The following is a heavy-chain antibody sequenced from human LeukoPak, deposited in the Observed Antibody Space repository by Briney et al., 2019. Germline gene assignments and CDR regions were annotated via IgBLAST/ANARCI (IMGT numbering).Heavy chain of an antibody. CDR1: GFSVSNNY. D-gene: IGHD6-13*01. CDR3: ARVGYGSSWGERYYFDH. J-gene: IGHJ4*02. Sequence: PGGSLRLSCATSGFSVSNNYMSWVRQAPGKGLEWASVISSAGDTYYADSVKGRFTISRDTLKDTLYLEMNSLRTEDTAVYYCARVGYGSSWGERYYFDHWGQGAQVTVSS. CDR2: ISSAGDT. V-gene: IGHV3-66*01.